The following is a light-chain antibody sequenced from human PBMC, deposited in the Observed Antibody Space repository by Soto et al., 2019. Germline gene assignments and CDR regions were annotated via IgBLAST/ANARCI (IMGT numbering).Light chain of an antibody. J-gene: IGLJ2*01. CDR3: SSYSSTNTLV. CDR2: EVS. V-gene: IGLV2-14*01. CDR1: ERDIGGYKF. Sequence: QSALTQSASVSGSPGQSITLSCTGTERDIGGYKFVSWYQQHPGKAPKLLISEVSDRPSGISHRFSGSKSGNTASLTISGLQAEDEANYYCSSYSSTNTLVFGGGTKLTVL.